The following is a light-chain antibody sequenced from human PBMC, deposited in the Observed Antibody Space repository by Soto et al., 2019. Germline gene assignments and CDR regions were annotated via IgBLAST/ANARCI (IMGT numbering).Light chain of an antibody. CDR1: SSDVGSYNF. V-gene: IGLV2-23*02. Sequence: QSMLTQPASVSGSPGQSITISCTGTSSDVGSYNFVSWYQQYPGKVPKVVIYEVSMRPSGVSDRFSGSKSDNTASLTISGLQAEDEADYYCCSYAGSGTLVFGGGTKLTVL. J-gene: IGLJ2*01. CDR3: CSYAGSGTLV. CDR2: EVS.